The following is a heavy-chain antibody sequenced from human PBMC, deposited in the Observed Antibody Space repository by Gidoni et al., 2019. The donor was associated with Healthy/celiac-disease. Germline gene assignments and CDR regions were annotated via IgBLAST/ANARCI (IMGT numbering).Heavy chain of an antibody. CDR2: VSGSGGST. J-gene: IGHJ4*02. Sequence: EVQLVVSGGGLVQPGGSLRLSCAASGFTFSCYAMSWVRPAPGEGLGGVAAVSGSGGSTYYADSVKGRFTISRDNSKNTLYLQMNSLRAEDTAVYYCAKAERAYYAFEDYWGQGTLVTVSS. D-gene: IGHD1-26*01. V-gene: IGHV3-23*04. CDR1: GFTFSCYA. CDR3: AKAERAYYAFEDY.